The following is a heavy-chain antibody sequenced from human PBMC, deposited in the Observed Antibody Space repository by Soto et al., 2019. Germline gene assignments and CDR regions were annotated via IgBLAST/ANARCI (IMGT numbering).Heavy chain of an antibody. V-gene: IGHV1-8*01. CDR3: ATVDLSKFDP. CDR1: GYTFTSYD. J-gene: IGHJ5*02. CDR2: MNPNSGNT. Sequence: QVQLVQSGAEVKKPGASVKVSCKASGYTFTSYDINWVRQATGQGLEWMGWMNPNSGNTGYAQKFQXXVXMTXNTSISTAYMELSSLRSEDTAVYYCATVDLSKFDPWGQGTLVTVSS.